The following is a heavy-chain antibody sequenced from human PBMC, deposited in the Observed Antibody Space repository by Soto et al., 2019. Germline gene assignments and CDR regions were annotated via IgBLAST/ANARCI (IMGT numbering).Heavy chain of an antibody. D-gene: IGHD4-17*01. Sequence: QVQLQESGPGLVKPSETLSLTCSVSGGSITSYYWNWIRQAPGKGLEWIGFFFFSGTTSYNPSLTSRVTISVDPSKIQFSLSLTSVTAADTAVYYCARGQTTVTPGDYWGQGTLVTVSS. CDR3: ARGQTTVTPGDY. J-gene: IGHJ4*02. CDR2: FFFSGTT. CDR1: GGSITSYY. V-gene: IGHV4-59*01.